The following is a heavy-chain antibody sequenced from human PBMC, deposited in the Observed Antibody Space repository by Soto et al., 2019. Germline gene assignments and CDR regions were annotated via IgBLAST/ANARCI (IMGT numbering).Heavy chain of an antibody. V-gene: IGHV3-30-3*01. CDR3: ARDRDYVWGSYRLALDY. CDR1: GFTFSSYA. Sequence: QVQLVESGGGVVQPGRSLRLSCAASGFTFSSYAMHWVRQAPGKGLEWVAVISYDGSNKYYADSVKGRFTISRDNSKNTLYLQMNSLRAEDTAVYYCARDRDYVWGSYRLALDYWGQGTLVTVSS. D-gene: IGHD3-16*02. CDR2: ISYDGSNK. J-gene: IGHJ4*02.